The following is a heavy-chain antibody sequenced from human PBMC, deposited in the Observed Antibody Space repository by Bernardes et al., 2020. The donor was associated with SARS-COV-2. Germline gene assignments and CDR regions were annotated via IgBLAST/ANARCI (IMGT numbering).Heavy chain of an antibody. CDR2: VDHSGDT. Sequence: LSLTCPVNGASLRGNYWTWIRQPPGTGLEWIGEVDHSGDTNYNPSLKSRVIISAATSENQFSLMVTSVTAADTAMYYCARVTMKYQLPRHFDLWGQGTLVTVSS. CDR1: GASLRGNY. D-gene: IGHD2-2*01. CDR3: ARVTMKYQLPRHFDL. V-gene: IGHV4-34*01. J-gene: IGHJ4*02.